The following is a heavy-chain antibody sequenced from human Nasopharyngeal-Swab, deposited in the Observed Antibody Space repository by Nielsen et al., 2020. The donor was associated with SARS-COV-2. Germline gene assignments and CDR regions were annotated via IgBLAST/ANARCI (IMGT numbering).Heavy chain of an antibody. D-gene: IGHD4-23*01. V-gene: IGHV5-51*01. CDR3: ARHTLGGGNSHDAFDI. J-gene: IGHJ3*02. Sequence: GESLKISCTGSGFTFTTYWIGWVRQIPGKGLVWLSLIYPDDSDTSYSPSFQGQVTISADKSISTAYLQWSSLKASDTAMYYCARHTLGGGNSHDAFDIWGQGTMVTVSS. CDR1: GFTFTTYW. CDR2: IYPDDSDT.